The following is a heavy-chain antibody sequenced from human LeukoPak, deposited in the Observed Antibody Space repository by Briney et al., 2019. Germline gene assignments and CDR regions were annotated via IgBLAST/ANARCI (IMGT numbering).Heavy chain of an antibody. CDR2: INHSGST. CDR3: ANSYCSSTSCYFTFDP. J-gene: IGHJ5*02. D-gene: IGHD2-2*01. Sequence: TTSETLSLTCAVYGGSFSGYYWSWIRQPPGKGLEWIGEINHSGSTNYNPSLKSRVTISVDTSKNQFSLKLSSVTAADTAVYYCANSYCSSTSCYFTFDPWGQGTLVTVSS. CDR1: GGSFSGYY. V-gene: IGHV4-34*01.